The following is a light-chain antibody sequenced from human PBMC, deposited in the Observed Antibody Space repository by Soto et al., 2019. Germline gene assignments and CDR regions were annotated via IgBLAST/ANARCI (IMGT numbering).Light chain of an antibody. J-gene: IGKJ4*01. CDR2: HAS. V-gene: IGKV1-39*01. CDR1: QSISNW. Sequence: IKMYKSASTLPSSIGDSVTITCRASQSISNWVAWYQQKPGTAPKVLIYHASNLQSGVPSRFSGSGSGTDFTLTISSLQPEDFATYCGPQSYSTPLTFGEGAKVDI. CDR3: PQSYSTPLT.